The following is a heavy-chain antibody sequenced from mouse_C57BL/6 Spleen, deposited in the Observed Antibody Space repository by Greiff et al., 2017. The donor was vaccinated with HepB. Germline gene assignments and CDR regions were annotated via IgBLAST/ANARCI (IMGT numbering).Heavy chain of an antibody. CDR1: GYTFTDYY. CDR2: INPNNGGT. Sequence: VQLKQSGPELVKPGASVKISCKASGYTFTDYYMNWVKQSHGKSLEWIGDINPNNGGTSYNQKFKGKATLTVDKSSSTAYMELRSLTSEDSAVYYCARLWDDYAMDYWGQGTSVTVSS. CDR3: ARLWDDYAMDY. V-gene: IGHV1-26*01. J-gene: IGHJ4*01. D-gene: IGHD4-1*01.